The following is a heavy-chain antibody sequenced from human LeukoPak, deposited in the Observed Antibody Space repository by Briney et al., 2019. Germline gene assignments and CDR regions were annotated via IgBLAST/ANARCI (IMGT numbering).Heavy chain of an antibody. CDR3: ARAGDSSGYTPLGY. Sequence: GRSLRLSCAASGFTFSSYAMHWVRQAPGKGLEWVAVISYDGSNKYYADSVKGRFTISRDNSKNTLYLQMNSLRAEDTAVYYCARAGDSSGYTPLGYWGQGTLVTVSS. V-gene: IGHV3-30*04. CDR2: ISYDGSNK. CDR1: GFTFSSYA. D-gene: IGHD3-22*01. J-gene: IGHJ4*02.